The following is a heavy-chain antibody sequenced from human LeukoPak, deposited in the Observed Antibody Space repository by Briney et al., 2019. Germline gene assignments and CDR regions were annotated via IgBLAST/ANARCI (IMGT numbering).Heavy chain of an antibody. CDR2: ISSDSSSFK. CDR3: ARDGGDFWSTSSHLDY. CDR1: GFTFSSYH. V-gene: IGHV3-21*01. Sequence: PGGSLRLSCAASGFTFSSYHFHWVRQAPGRGLEWVSSISSDSSSFKYYAHSVQGRFTISRDNARNSMYLQMNSLRAEDTAVYYCARDGGDFWSTSSHLDYWGQGTLVTVSS. J-gene: IGHJ4*02. D-gene: IGHD3-3*01.